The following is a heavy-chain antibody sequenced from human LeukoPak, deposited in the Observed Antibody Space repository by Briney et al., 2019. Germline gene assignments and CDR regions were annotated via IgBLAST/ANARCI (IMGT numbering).Heavy chain of an antibody. V-gene: IGHV3-23*01. D-gene: IGHD1-26*01. CDR1: GFTFSSYA. CDR2: ISGSGGSA. CDR3: ASIIVGATRDFDY. J-gene: IGHJ4*02. Sequence: QPGGSLRLSCAASGFTFSSYAMSWVRQAPGKGLEWVSAISGSGGSAYYADSVKGRFTISRDNSENTLYLQMNSLRAEDTAVYYCASIIVGATRDFDYWGQGTLVTVSS.